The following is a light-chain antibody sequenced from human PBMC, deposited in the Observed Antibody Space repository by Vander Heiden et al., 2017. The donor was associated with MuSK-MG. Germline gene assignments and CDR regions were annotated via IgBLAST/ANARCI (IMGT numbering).Light chain of an antibody. Sequence: DFQMTQSPSSLSASVGDRVTITCRASQGISSYLAWYQQKPGKVPKLLIYAASTLQSGVPSRFSGSESGTDFTLTISSLQPEDVATYYCQKYNNAPLTFGGGTKVEIK. J-gene: IGKJ4*01. CDR2: AAS. CDR3: QKYNNAPLT. V-gene: IGKV1-27*01. CDR1: QGISSY.